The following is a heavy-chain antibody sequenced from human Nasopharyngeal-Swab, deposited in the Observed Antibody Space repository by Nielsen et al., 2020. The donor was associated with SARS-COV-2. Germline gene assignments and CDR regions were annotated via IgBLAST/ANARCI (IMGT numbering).Heavy chain of an antibody. CDR2: INHSGST. CDR1: GGSFSGYY. Sequence: SETLSLTCAVYGGSFSGYYWSWIRRPPGKGLEWIGEINHSGSTNYNPSLKSRVTISVDTSKNQFSLKLSSVTAADTAVYYCTVRGVSDYWGQGTLVTVSS. CDR3: TVRGVSDY. V-gene: IGHV4-34*01. D-gene: IGHD3-10*01. J-gene: IGHJ4*02.